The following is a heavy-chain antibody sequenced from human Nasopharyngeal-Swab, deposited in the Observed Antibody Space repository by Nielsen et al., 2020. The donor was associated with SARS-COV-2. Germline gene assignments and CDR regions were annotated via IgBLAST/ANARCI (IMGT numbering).Heavy chain of an antibody. D-gene: IGHD1-26*01. CDR3: ARGGSYLTGPADY. CDR2: ISAYNGNT. V-gene: IGHV1-18*01. Sequence: GRQAPGQGLEWMGWISAYNGNTNYAQKLQGRVTMTTDTSTSIAYMELRSLRSDDTAVYYCARGGSYLTGPADYWGQGTLVTVSS. J-gene: IGHJ4*02.